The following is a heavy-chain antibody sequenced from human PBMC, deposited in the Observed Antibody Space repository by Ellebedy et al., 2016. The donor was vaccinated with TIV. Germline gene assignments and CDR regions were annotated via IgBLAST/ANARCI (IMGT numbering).Heavy chain of an antibody. J-gene: IGHJ4*02. CDR3: ARDFPFTYYYGSGSYFDY. D-gene: IGHD3-10*01. V-gene: IGHV3-21*01. Sequence: GGSLRLSXAASGFTFSSYSMNWVRQAPGKGLEWVSSISSSSSYIYYADSVKGRFTISRDNAKNSLYLQMNSLRDEDTAVYYCARDFPFTYYYGSGSYFDYWGQGTLVTVSS. CDR1: GFTFSSYS. CDR2: ISSSSSYI.